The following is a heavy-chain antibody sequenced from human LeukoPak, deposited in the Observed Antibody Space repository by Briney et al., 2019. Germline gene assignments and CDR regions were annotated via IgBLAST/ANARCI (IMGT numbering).Heavy chain of an antibody. D-gene: IGHD6-13*01. V-gene: IGHV3-30*18. CDR1: GFTFSSYG. Sequence: GGSLRLSCTASGFTFSSYGMHWVRQAPGKGLDWVVFISYDGDDKYYADSVKGRFTISRDNSKNTLYLQMNSLRPEDTAVYYCAKARLRGIDAFDIWGQGTRVTVSS. J-gene: IGHJ3*02. CDR2: ISYDGDDK. CDR3: AKARLRGIDAFDI.